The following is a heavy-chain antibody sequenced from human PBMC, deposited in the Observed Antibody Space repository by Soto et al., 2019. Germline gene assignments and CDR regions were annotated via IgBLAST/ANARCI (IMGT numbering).Heavy chain of an antibody. V-gene: IGHV3-73*02. D-gene: IGHD3-22*01. CDR2: IRSKANSYAT. CDR3: TSSALIDYYYYYGMDV. Sequence: EVQVVESGGGLVQPGGSLKLSCAASGFTFSGSAMHWVRQASGKGLEWVGRIRSKANSYATAYAASVKGRFTISRDDSKNTAYLQMNSLKTEDTAVYYCTSSALIDYYYYYGMDVWGQGTTVTVSS. J-gene: IGHJ6*02. CDR1: GFTFSGSA.